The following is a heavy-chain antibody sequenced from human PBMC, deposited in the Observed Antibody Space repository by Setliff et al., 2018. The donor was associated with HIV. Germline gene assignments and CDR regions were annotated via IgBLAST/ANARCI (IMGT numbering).Heavy chain of an antibody. CDR2: IRSIAYGGTT. CDR1: GFTFGDYA. CDR3: TRSSILGSCSSGSCGRVDY. D-gene: IGHD2-15*01. V-gene: IGHV3-49*04. Sequence: LRLSYTTDGFTFGDYALIWVRQAPGKGLEWVGFIRSIAYGGTTEYAASVKGRCIISGDDSKSISSLQMDSLRIEDTAVYYCTRSSILGSCSSGSCGRVDYWGQGTMVTVSS. J-gene: IGHJ4*02.